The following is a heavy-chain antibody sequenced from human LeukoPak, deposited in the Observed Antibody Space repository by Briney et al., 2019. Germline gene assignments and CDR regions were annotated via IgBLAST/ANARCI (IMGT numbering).Heavy chain of an antibody. CDR3: AKDTYSSGWYIFDY. Sequence: GGSLRLSCAAAGFTFSNFWMSWVRQAPGKGLEWVSTISGSGSSTYYADSVKGRFTISRDNSKNTLYLQMNSLRAEDTAVYYCAKDTYSSGWYIFDYWGQGTLVTVSS. CDR1: GFTFSNFW. D-gene: IGHD6-19*01. V-gene: IGHV3-23*01. CDR2: ISGSGSST. J-gene: IGHJ4*02.